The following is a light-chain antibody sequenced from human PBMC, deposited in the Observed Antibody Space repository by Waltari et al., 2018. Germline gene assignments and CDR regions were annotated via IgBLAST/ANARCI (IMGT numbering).Light chain of an antibody. CDR3: LSRDSSSTRV. Sequence: SSELTQDPAVSVALGQTVRITCQGDSLRRYYASWYQQRPGQAPFLVLYGHDNRPSGIPDRFSGSTSGNTASLTIIRAQAEDAGVYYCLSRDSSSTRVFGGGTTLTV. CDR1: SLRRYY. V-gene: IGLV3-19*01. J-gene: IGLJ3*02. CDR2: GHD.